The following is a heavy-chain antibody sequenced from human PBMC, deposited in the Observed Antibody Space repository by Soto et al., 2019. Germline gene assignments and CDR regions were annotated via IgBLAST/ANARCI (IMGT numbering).Heavy chain of an antibody. V-gene: IGHV4-4*02. Sequence: SETLSLTCAVSGGAISSSNWWSWVRQPPGKGLEWIGEIYHSGSTNYNPSLKSRVTISVDKSKNQFSLKLSSVTAADTAVYYCTTDVGYSSSWYGSGYWGQETLVTVSS. CDR3: TTDVGYSSSWYGSGY. J-gene: IGHJ4*02. CDR2: IYHSGST. D-gene: IGHD6-13*01. CDR1: GGAISSSNW.